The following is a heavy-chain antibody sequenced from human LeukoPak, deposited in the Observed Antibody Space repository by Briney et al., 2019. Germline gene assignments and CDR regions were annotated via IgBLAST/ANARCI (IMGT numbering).Heavy chain of an antibody. D-gene: IGHD2-21*02. J-gene: IGHJ4*02. CDR2: IYSGGST. CDR3: ARGPLAYCSGDCYPLGY. V-gene: IGHV3-53*01. CDR1: GVSVSSNY. Sequence: GGSLRLSCAASGVSVSSNYMSCVRQAPGKGLEWGSVIYSGGSTYYADSVKGRFTISRDNSKNTLYLQMNSLRAADTAVYYCARGPLAYCSGDCYPLGYWGQGTLVTVSS.